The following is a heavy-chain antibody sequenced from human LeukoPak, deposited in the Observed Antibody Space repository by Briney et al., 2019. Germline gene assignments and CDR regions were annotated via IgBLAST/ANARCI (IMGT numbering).Heavy chain of an antibody. J-gene: IGHJ4*02. CDR1: GTNFGSYG. CDR3: ARYYDKGGYYGRHDY. CDR2: ISYDGTNK. D-gene: IGHD3-22*01. V-gene: IGHV3-30-3*01. Sequence: GRSLRVSCVASGTNFGSYGMHWVRQAPGKGLEWVSVISYDGTNKVYAESVKGRFTISRDNSKNTLYLQMNSLRAEDTAVYYCARYYDKGGYYGRHDYWGQGTLVTVSS.